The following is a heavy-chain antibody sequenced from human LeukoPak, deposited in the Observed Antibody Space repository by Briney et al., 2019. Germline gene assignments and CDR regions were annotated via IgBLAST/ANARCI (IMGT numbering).Heavy chain of an antibody. V-gene: IGHV4-39*07. J-gene: IGHJ5*02. CDR2: INHSGST. CDR1: GGSISSGGYY. D-gene: IGHD2-21*02. Sequence: PSETLSLTCTVSGGSISSGGYYWSWIRQPPGKGLEWIGEINHSGSTNYNPSLKSRVTISVDTSKNQLSLKLSSVTAADTAVYYCARGESDKILAYCGGDCYSWFDPWGQGTLVTVSS. CDR3: ARGESDKILAYCGGDCYSWFDP.